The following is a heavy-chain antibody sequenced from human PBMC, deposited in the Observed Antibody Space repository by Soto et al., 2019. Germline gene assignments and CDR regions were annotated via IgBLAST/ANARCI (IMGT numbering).Heavy chain of an antibody. CDR3: ARVGVVVVASSIEYQYYFES. CDR1: VFTVSSND. D-gene: IGHD2-15*01. J-gene: IGHJ4*02. V-gene: IGHV3-53*01. Sequence: VGSVRLSCASSVFTVSSNDMSCVRHSPGKWLEWVSVIYVDGRIYYADSVKGRFTISRDNSKNTVYLQLNSLRVEDTAVYYCARVGVVVVASSIEYQYYFESWGQGTRVIVSS. CDR2: IYVDGRI.